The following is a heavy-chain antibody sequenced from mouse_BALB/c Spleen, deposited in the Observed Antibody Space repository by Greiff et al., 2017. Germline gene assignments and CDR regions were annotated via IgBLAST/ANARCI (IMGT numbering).Heavy chain of an antibody. CDR3: ARHEGAY. CDR2: ISSGGSYT. Sequence: DVMLVESGGDLVKPGGSLKLSCAASGFTFSSYGMSWVRQTPDKRLEWVATISSGGSYTYYPDSVKGRFTISRDNAKNTLYLQMSSLKSEDTAMYYCARHEGAYWGQGTLVTVSA. J-gene: IGHJ3*01. CDR1: GFTFSSYG. V-gene: IGHV5-6*02.